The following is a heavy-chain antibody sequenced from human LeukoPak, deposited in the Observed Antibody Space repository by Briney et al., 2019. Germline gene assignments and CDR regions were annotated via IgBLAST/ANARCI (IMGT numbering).Heavy chain of an antibody. CDR3: AREFGHNRWYFDY. CDR2: ISGSGGST. CDR1: GFTFSSYA. V-gene: IGHV3-23*01. Sequence: GGSLRLSCAASGFTFSSYAMSWVRQAPGEGLEWVSAISGSGGSTYYADSVKGRFTVSRDNSLNTLHLQMNSLKTEDTAVYYCAREFGHNRWYFDYWGQGALVTVSS. D-gene: IGHD5-24*01. J-gene: IGHJ4*02.